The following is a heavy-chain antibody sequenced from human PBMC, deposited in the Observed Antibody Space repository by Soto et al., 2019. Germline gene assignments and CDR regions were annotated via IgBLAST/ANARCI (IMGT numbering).Heavy chain of an antibody. Sequence: LSLTCTVSGGSISSGGYYWSWIRQHPGKGLEWIGYIYYSGSTYYNPSLKSRVTISVDTSKNQFSLKLSSVTAADTAVYYCARVPTSSRPWFDPWGQGTLVTVSS. J-gene: IGHJ5*02. V-gene: IGHV4-31*03. CDR3: ARVPTSSRPWFDP. CDR1: GGSISSGGYY. CDR2: IYYSGST.